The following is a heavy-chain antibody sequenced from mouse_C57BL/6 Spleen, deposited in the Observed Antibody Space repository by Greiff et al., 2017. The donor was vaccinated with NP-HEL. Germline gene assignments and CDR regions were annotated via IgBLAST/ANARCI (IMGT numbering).Heavy chain of an antibody. CDR2: ISYSGST. V-gene: IGHV3-2*02. J-gene: IGHJ2*01. Sequence: DVKLQESGPGLVKPSPSLSLTCTVTGYSITSGYGWNWIRQFPGNKLEWMGYISYSGSTNYNPSLKSRITITRDTSKNQFFLQLNSLTTEDTATYYCARTARIKYWGQGTTLIVSS. CDR1: GYSITSGYG. CDR3: ARTARIKY. D-gene: IGHD1-2*01.